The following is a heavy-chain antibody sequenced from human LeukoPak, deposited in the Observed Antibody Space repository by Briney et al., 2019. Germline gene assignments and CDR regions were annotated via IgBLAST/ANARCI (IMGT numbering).Heavy chain of an antibody. CDR2: IYPGNSDT. CDR3: ARQGYSSSSRFDY. D-gene: IGHD6-6*01. J-gene: IGHJ4*02. V-gene: IGHV5-51*01. Sequence: GESLKISCKGYGHSFTNYWIGWVRQMPGKGLECMGIIYPGNSDTRYSPSFQGQVAISVDKSISTAYLQWSSLRASDTAMYYCARQGYSSSSRFDYWGQGTLVTVSS. CDR1: GHSFTNYW.